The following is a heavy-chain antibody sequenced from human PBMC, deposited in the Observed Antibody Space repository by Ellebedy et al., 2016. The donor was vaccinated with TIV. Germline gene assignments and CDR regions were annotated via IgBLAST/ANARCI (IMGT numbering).Heavy chain of an antibody. CDR3: ARPWVEMATIGDAFDI. CDR1: GFTFSSYS. Sequence: PGGSLRLSCAASGFTFSSYSINWVRQAPGKGLEWVSAISGSGGSTYYAAAVKGRFTISSDNSKNTLYLHMNSLRAEDTAVYYCARPWVEMATIGDAFDIWGQGTMVTVSS. V-gene: IGHV3-23*01. J-gene: IGHJ3*02. CDR2: ISGSGGST. D-gene: IGHD5-24*01.